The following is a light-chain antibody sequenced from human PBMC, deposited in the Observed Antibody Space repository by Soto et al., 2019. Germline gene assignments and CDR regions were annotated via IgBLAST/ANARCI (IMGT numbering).Light chain of an antibody. CDR3: QSFDSSLSGYV. V-gene: IGLV1-40*01. Sequence: QSVLTQPPSVSGAPGQRVTISCIGSSANIGAAYNVDWYQQLPGTAPKLLIYGNNNRPSGVPARFSGSKSGTSASLAIAGLQAEDEGDHYCQSFDSSLSGYVFGTGTKVTVL. CDR1: SANIGAAYN. J-gene: IGLJ1*01. CDR2: GNN.